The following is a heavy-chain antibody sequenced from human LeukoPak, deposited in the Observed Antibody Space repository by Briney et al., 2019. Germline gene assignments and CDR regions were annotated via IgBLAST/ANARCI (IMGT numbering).Heavy chain of an antibody. J-gene: IGHJ6*03. D-gene: IGHD1-14*01. CDR2: IDHSGGT. CDR3: AKPGGFFLYYMDV. CDR1: GGPFSGYY. Sequence: SETLSLTCAVSGGPFSGYYWTWIRQSPGKGLEWIGEIDHSGGTHNNPSLRSRVTLSVDTSKSQFSLKLTSVTAADTGVYYCAKPGGFFLYYMDVWGKGTTVTVSS. V-gene: IGHV4-34*01.